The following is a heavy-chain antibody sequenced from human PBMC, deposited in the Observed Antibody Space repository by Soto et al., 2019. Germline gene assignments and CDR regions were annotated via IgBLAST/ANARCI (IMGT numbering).Heavy chain of an antibody. CDR1: GFTFDDYG. J-gene: IGHJ4*02. V-gene: IGHV3-20*04. CDR3: ARATLPDCSGGSCYFDY. Sequence: EVQLVESGGGVVRPGGSLRLSCAASGFTFDDYGMSWGRQAPGKGLEWVSCINWNGGSTGYADSVKGRFTISRHNAKNSLYMQMNSLRAEDTALYYCARATLPDCSGGSCYFDYWGQGTLVTVSS. D-gene: IGHD2-15*01. CDR2: INWNGGST.